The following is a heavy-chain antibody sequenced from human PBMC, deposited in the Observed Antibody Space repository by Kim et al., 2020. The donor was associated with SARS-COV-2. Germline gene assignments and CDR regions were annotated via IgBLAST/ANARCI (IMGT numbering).Heavy chain of an antibody. Sequence: LKGRVTISVDTSKNQFSLKLSSVTAADTAVYYCARGGGIWGSYRPYYFDYWGQGTLVTVSS. D-gene: IGHD3-16*02. CDR3: ARGGGIWGSYRPYYFDY. V-gene: IGHV4-34*01. J-gene: IGHJ4*02.